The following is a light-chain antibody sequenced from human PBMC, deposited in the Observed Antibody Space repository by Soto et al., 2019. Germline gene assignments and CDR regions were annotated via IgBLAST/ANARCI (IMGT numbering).Light chain of an antibody. Sequence: DTQMTQSPSSLSASVGDRVAITCQASRDITDYLNWYQQKPGKAPKLLIYDASKLETGVPSRFSGSGSGTDFTLTITSLQPEDIATYYCQQFDNVPLTFGGGTKGEIK. CDR3: QQFDNVPLT. V-gene: IGKV1-33*01. CDR1: RDITDY. J-gene: IGKJ4*02. CDR2: DAS.